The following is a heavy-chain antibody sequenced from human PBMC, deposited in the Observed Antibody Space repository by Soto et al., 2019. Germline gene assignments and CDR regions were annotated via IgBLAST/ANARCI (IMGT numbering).Heavy chain of an antibody. J-gene: IGHJ4*02. CDR2: ISYDGSNK. D-gene: IGHD5-18*01. Sequence: QVQLVESGGGVVQPGRSLRLSCAASGFTFSSYGMHWVRQAPGKGLEWVAVISYDGSNKYYADSVKGRFPSARDNSKNQVLLQMNMLKAEDTGFFYRWKDRVRGYSYRCSDYWGQGTLVTVSS. CDR1: GFTFSSYG. CDR3: WKDRVRGYSYRCSDY. V-gene: IGHV3-30*18.